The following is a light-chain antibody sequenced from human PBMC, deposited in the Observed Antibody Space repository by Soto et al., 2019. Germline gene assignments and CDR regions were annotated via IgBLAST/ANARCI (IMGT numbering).Light chain of an antibody. CDR3: QQRSNWPPLT. J-gene: IGKJ4*02. V-gene: IGKV3-11*01. CDR1: QSVSSY. CDR2: DAS. Sequence: EIVLTQSPATLSLSPGERATLSCRASQSVSSYLAWYHQYPGQPPRLLIYDASNRATGIPARFSGSGSGTDFTLTISSLEPEDFAVYYCQQRSNWPPLTFGEGTKVDIK.